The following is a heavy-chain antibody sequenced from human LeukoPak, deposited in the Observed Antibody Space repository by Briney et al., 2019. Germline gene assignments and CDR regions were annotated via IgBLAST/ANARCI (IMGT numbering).Heavy chain of an antibody. CDR3: ARDMKYYDSSGPGDY. V-gene: IGHV3-7*03. J-gene: IGHJ4*02. D-gene: IGHD3-22*01. CDR1: GFTFSSYW. Sequence: GGSLRLSCAASGFTFSSYWMSWVRQAPGKGLEWVANIKQDGSEKYYVDSVKGRFTISRDNAKNSLYLQMNSLRAEDTAVYYCARDMKYYDSSGPGDYWGQGTLVTVSS. CDR2: IKQDGSEK.